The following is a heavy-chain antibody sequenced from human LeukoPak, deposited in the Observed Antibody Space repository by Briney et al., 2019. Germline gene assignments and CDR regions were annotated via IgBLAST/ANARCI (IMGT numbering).Heavy chain of an antibody. D-gene: IGHD1-26*01. V-gene: IGHV3-33*08. J-gene: IGHJ4*02. CDR2: IRYDGSNT. CDR1: GFTFSSYG. CDR3: ARDRVCSGTDYVGLDY. Sequence: PGRPLRLSCAASGFTFSSYGMHWVRQAPGKGLEWVSAIRYDGSNTYYADSVKGRFTISRDNSKNTVNLQMNSLRADDTAVYYCARDRVCSGTDYVGLDYWGQGTLVTVSS.